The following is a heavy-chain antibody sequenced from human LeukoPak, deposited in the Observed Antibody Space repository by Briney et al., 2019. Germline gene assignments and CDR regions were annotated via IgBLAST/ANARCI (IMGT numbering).Heavy chain of an antibody. V-gene: IGHV3-73*01. D-gene: IGHD3-22*01. J-gene: IGHJ4*02. CDR3: TSFGAYDSSGYINY. CDR1: GFTFSGSA. CDR2: IRSKANSYAT. Sequence: QAGGSLRLSCAASGFTFSGSAMHWVRQAPGKGLEWVGRIRSKANSYATAYAASVKGRFTISRDDSKNTAYLQMNSLKTEDTAVYYCTSFGAYDSSGYINYWGQGTLVTVSS.